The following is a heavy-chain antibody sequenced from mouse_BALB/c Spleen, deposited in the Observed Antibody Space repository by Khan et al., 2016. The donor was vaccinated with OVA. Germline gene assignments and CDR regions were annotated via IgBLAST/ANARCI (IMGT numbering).Heavy chain of an antibody. CDR1: GYSITSDYA. CDR3: ARTARIKY. CDR2: ISYSGNT. Sequence: EVKLLESGPGLVKPSQSLSLICTVTGYSITSDYAWNWIRQFPGNKLEWMGFISYSGNTNYNPSLKSRISITRDTSKNQFFLQLNSVTTEDTATYYCARTARIKYWGQGTTLTVSS. J-gene: IGHJ2*01. V-gene: IGHV3-2*02. D-gene: IGHD1-2*01.